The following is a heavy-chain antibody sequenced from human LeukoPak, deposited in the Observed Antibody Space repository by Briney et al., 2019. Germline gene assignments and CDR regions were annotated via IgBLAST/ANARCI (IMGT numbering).Heavy chain of an antibody. D-gene: IGHD6-19*01. V-gene: IGHV3-49*03. J-gene: IGHJ4*02. Sequence: SGGSLRLSCTASGFTFGDYAMSWFRQAPGKGLECVGFIRSKAYGGTTEYAASVKGRFTISRDDSKSIVYLQTNGLKTDDTAVYYCTGLKGTGWPIDYWGQGTLVTVSS. CDR2: IRSKAYGGTT. CDR1: GFTFGDYA. CDR3: TGLKGTGWPIDY.